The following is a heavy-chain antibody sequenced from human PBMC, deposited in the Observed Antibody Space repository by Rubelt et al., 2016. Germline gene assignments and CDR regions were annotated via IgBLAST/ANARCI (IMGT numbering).Heavy chain of an antibody. D-gene: IGHD1-7*01. J-gene: IGHJ4*02. V-gene: IGHV4-4*02. CDR1: GDSINSPNW. Sequence: QVQLQESGPGLVRPSGTLSLTCGVSGDSINSPNWWNWVRQPPGKGLEWIGRIYHSGSTYSKPSLNSRVTISVDTSKNQFSLKLTSLTAADTAVYYCARDLDKLELRSYFGYWGQGTLVTVSS. CDR3: ARDLDKLELRSYFGY. CDR2: IYHSGST.